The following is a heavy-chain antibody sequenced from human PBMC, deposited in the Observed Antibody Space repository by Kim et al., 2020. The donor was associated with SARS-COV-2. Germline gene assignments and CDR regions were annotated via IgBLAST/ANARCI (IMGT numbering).Heavy chain of an antibody. CDR2: INGGGGNT. V-gene: IGHV3-23*01. CDR1: GFTFSTYA. D-gene: IGHD6-25*01. J-gene: IGHJ3*02. Sequence: GGSLILSCAASGFTFSTYAMRWVRQAPGKGLEWVSTINGGGGNTFYADSVKGRFTISRDNSKNTMFLQMNSLRAEDTATYYCAKSNGYVFDIWGQGTMVT. CDR3: AKSNGYVFDI.